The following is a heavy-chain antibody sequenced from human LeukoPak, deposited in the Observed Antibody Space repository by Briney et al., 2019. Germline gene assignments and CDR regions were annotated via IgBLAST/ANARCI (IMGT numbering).Heavy chain of an antibody. V-gene: IGHV4-59*01. J-gene: IGHJ5*02. CDR2: IYYSGST. D-gene: IGHD4-17*01. CDR3: ARVPQRWTAVSRGWFDP. Sequence: SETLSPTCTVSGGSISSYYWSWIRQPPGKGLEWIGYIYYSGSTNYNPSLKSRVTISVDTSKNQFSLKLSSVTAADTAVYYCARVPQRWTAVSRGWFDPWGQGTLVTVSS. CDR1: GGSISSYY.